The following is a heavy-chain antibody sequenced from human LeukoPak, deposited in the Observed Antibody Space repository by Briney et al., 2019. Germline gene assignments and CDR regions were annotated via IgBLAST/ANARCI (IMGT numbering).Heavy chain of an antibody. CDR2: ISAYNTNT. CDR3: ARSEAWNDGGDDLDS. CDR1: GYTFDNYD. Sequence: ASVKVSCKTSGYTFDNYDINWLRQAPGQGLEWMGWISAYNTNTNYAQKVQGKVTLTTDTPTTTAYMELRSLRSDDTAVYYCARSEAWNDGGDDLDSWGQGTLVTVSS. D-gene: IGHD1-1*01. J-gene: IGHJ4*02. V-gene: IGHV1-18*01.